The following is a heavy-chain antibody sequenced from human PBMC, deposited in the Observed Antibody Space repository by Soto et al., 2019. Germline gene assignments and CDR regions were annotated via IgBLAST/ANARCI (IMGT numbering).Heavy chain of an antibody. V-gene: IGHV1-2*02. D-gene: IGHD6-19*01. Sequence: GASVKVFCKASGYTFTGYYMHWVRQAPGQGLEWMGWINPNSGGTNYAQKFQGRVTMTRDTSISTAYMELSRLRSDDTAVYYCARVHSSGWYMLDYWGQGTLVTVSS. J-gene: IGHJ4*02. CDR2: INPNSGGT. CDR3: ARVHSSGWYMLDY. CDR1: GYTFTGYY.